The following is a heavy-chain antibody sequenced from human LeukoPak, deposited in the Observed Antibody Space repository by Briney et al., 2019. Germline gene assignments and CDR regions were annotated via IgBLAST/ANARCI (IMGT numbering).Heavy chain of an antibody. J-gene: IGHJ3*02. CDR3: ARLTVTTKDAFDI. CDR1: GFTFSSSE. V-gene: IGHV3-48*03. CDR2: IGSSDTTV. Sequence: RGSLRLSCAASGFTFSSSEMNWVRQGPGKGLECVSYIGSSDTTVHYADSVEGRFTISRDNAKNSLYLQMNSLRAEDTAIYYCARLTVTTKDAFDIWGQGTMVIVSS. D-gene: IGHD4-17*01.